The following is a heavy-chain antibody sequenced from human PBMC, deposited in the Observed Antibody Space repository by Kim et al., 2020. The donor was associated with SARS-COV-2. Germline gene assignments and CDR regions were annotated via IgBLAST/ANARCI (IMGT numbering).Heavy chain of an antibody. CDR3: ARDLGIAAAGTF. CDR2: ISSSGSTI. J-gene: IGHJ4*02. CDR1: GFTFSSYE. D-gene: IGHD6-13*01. V-gene: IGHV3-48*03. Sequence: GGSLRLSCAASGFTFSSYEMNWVRQAPGKGLEWVSYISSSGSTIYYADSVKGRFTISRDNAKNSLYLQMNSLRAEDTAVYYCARDLGIAAAGTFWGQGTLVTVSS.